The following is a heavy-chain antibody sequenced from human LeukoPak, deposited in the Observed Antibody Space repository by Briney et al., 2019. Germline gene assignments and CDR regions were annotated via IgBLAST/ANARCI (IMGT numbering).Heavy chain of an antibody. D-gene: IGHD4-17*01. V-gene: IGHV3-23*01. Sequence: GGSLRLSCAPAGFHFTNYAMSWVRQAPGKGLEWVSALSGSGSSTYYADSVKGRFTISRVTSNNTLYLQMSSLRVEDTALYYCAKAPLRFLDHYYYIDVWGKGTTVTV. J-gene: IGHJ6*03. CDR1: GFHFTNYA. CDR3: AKAPLRFLDHYYYIDV. CDR2: LSGSGSST.